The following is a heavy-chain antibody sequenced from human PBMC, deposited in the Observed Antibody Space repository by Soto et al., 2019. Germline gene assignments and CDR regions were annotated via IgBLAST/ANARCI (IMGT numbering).Heavy chain of an antibody. Sequence: HPGGSLKLSCAASGLTFSSYAMSWVRQAPGKGLEWVSAISGSGGNTYYADSVKGRFTISRDDSKNILFLQMNSLRAEDTAVYYCARSSFPCSYSHRVRHYIAVRGKGNMVTASS. CDR2: ISGSGGNT. J-gene: IGHJ6*03. CDR3: ARSSFPCSYSHRVRHYIAV. V-gene: IGHV3-23*01. D-gene: IGHD4-4*01. CDR1: GLTFSSYA.